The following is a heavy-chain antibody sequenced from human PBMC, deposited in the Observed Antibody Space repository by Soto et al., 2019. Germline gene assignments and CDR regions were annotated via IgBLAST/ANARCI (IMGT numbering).Heavy chain of an antibody. CDR3: AKGGFLEWLPRGWFDS. V-gene: IGHV3-23*01. Sequence: GGSLRLSCAASGFTFSSYAMSWVRQAPGKGLEWVSVISGSGGSTYYTDSVKGRFTISRDNSKNTLFLQMNSLRAEDTAVYYCAKGGFLEWLPRGWFDSWGQGTLVTVSS. J-gene: IGHJ5*01. CDR1: GFTFSSYA. CDR2: ISGSGGST. D-gene: IGHD3-3*01.